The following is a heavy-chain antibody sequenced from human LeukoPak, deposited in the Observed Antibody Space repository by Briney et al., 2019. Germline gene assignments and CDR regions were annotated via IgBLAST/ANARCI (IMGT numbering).Heavy chain of an antibody. CDR3: ARGARSHYGGNSFDY. CDR2: ISYDGSNK. V-gene: IGHV3-30-3*01. Sequence: GRSLRLSCAASGFTFSSYAMHWVRQAPGKGLEWVAVISYDGSNKYYADSVKGRFTISRDNSKNTLYLQMNSLRAEDTAVYYCARGARSHYGGNSFDYWGQGTLVTVSS. D-gene: IGHD4-23*01. J-gene: IGHJ4*02. CDR1: GFTFSSYA.